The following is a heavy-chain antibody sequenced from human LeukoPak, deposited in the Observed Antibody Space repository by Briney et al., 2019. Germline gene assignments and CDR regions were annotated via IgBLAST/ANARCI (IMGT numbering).Heavy chain of an antibody. V-gene: IGHV3-23*01. CDR3: AKPDDYGDYGGAFDI. D-gene: IGHD4-17*01. J-gene: IGHJ3*02. CDR1: EFTFSSYA. CDR2: ISGSGGST. Sequence: PGGSLRLSCAASEFTFSSYAMSWVRQAPGKGLEWVSAISGSGGSTYYADSVKGRFTISRDNSKNTLYLQMNSLRAEDTAVYYCAKPDDYGDYGGAFDIWGQGTMVTVSS.